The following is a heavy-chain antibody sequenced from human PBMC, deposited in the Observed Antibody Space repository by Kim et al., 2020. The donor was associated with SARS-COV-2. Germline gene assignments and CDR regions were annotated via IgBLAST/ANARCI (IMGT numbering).Heavy chain of an antibody. D-gene: IGHD3-16*01. CDR1: GFTFSNYA. V-gene: IGHV3-23*01. J-gene: IGHJ4*02. Sequence: GGSLRLSFAASGFTFSNYAMTWVRQAPGKGLEWVSIIIGDGGQIHYADFVKGRFTVSRDNSKNTVYLEMDSLRAEDAAVYFCARATNGWGAFDHWGQGTLVTVSS. CDR2: IIGDGGQI. CDR3: ARATNGWGAFDH.